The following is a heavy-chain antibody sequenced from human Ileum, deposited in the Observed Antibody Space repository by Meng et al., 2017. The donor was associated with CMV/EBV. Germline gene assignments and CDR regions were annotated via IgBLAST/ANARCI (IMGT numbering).Heavy chain of an antibody. CDR2: IYYSGST. CDR1: GGSISSSSSY. CDR3: AREPSIAVAGTGGYFDY. D-gene: IGHD6-19*01. Sequence: HLQLQESGPGLVKPSETLSLTCTVSGGSISSSSSYWGWIRQPPGKGLEWIGIIYYSGSTYYNPSLKSRVTISVDTSKNQFSPKLSSVTAADTAVYYCAREPSIAVAGTGGYFDYWGQGTLVTASS. V-gene: IGHV4-39*07. J-gene: IGHJ4*02.